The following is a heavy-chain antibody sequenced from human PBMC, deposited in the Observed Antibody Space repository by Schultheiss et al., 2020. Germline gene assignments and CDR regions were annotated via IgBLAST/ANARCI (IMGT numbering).Heavy chain of an antibody. Sequence: SVKVSCKASGGTFSSYTISWVRQAPGQGLEWMGRIIPILGIANYAQKFQGRVTITADKSTSTAYMELSSLRSEDTAVYYCAREPEGYCSGGSCYSQVDYWGQGTLVTVSS. D-gene: IGHD2-15*01. CDR1: GGTFSSYT. CDR2: IIPILGIA. V-gene: IGHV1-69*04. CDR3: AREPEGYCSGGSCYSQVDY. J-gene: IGHJ4*02.